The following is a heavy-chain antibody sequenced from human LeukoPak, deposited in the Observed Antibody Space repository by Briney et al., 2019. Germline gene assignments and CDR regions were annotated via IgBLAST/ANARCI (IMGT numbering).Heavy chain of an antibody. Sequence: GRSLRLSCAASGFTFSSYGMHWVRQAPGKGLEWVAVIWYDGSNKYYADSVKGRFTISRDNSKNTLYLQMNSLRADDTAVYYCANLRFLESQSNAFDIWGQGTMVTVSS. CDR1: GFTFSSYG. J-gene: IGHJ3*02. V-gene: IGHV3-33*06. D-gene: IGHD3-3*01. CDR3: ANLRFLESQSNAFDI. CDR2: IWYDGSNK.